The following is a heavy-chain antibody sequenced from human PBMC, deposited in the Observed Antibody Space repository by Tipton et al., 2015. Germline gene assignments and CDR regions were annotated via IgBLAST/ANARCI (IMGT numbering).Heavy chain of an antibody. CDR2: IYYSGST. CDR1: GASISSGGYY. V-gene: IGHV4-31*03. Sequence: TLSLTCTVSGASISSGGYYWSWIRQHPGKGLEWIGYIYYSGSTYYNASLKSRVTISVDTSKNQFSLKLSSVTAADTAVYYCARLNYYDSSGYGGWYFDYWGQGTLVTVSS. D-gene: IGHD3-22*01. J-gene: IGHJ4*02. CDR3: ARLNYYDSSGYGGWYFDY.